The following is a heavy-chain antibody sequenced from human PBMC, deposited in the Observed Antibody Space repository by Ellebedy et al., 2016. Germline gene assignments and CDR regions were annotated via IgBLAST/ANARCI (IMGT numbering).Heavy chain of an antibody. CDR3: ARELFPPVGDSLGYGMDV. CDR1: GFSFDDYY. Sequence: GESLKISXTASGFSFDDYYMSWIRQAPDKGLEWLSYISSSGSTNYYADSVKGRFTISRDNAKNSLFLQLSSLRAEDTAVYYCARELFPPVGDSLGYGMDVWGQGTTVTVSS. D-gene: IGHD3-16*01. J-gene: IGHJ6*02. V-gene: IGHV3-11*01. CDR2: ISSSGSTN.